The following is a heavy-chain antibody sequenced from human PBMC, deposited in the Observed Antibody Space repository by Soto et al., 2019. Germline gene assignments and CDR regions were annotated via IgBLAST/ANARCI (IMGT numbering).Heavy chain of an antibody. J-gene: IGHJ4*02. Sequence: QVQLVQSGAAVKAPGASVKLSCKTSGYIFTNYNIHWVRQAPGQGLEWMGIMNPSGGRAHYSEKCQGSLARTRDTSASTVYMGLSSLTSEDTAIYYCARDSGVFFDDTALDHWGQGTLVPVSS. CDR1: GYIFTNYN. V-gene: IGHV1-46*03. D-gene: IGHD2-8*01. CDR3: ARDSGVFFDDTALDH. CDR2: MNPSGGRA.